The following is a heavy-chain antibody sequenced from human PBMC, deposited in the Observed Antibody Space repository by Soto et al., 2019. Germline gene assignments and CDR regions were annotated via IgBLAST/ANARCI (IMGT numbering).Heavy chain of an antibody. J-gene: IGHJ4*02. Sequence: SETLSLTCTVSGGSISSYYWSWIRQPPGKGLEWIGYIYYSGSTYYNPSLKSRVTISVDTSKNQFSLKLSSVTAADTAVYYCARDHDFDWAVRYFDYWGQGTLVTVS. CDR1: GGSISSYY. CDR2: IYYSGST. V-gene: IGHV4-59*12. D-gene: IGHD3-9*01. CDR3: ARDHDFDWAVRYFDY.